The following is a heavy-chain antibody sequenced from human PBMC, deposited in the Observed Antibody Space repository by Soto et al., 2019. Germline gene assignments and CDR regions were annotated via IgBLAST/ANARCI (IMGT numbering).Heavy chain of an antibody. CDR3: ARGPYYDFWRGYYPFYYYYYGMDV. Sequence: PSETLSLTCAVYGGSFSGYYWSWIRQPPGKGLEWIGEINHSGSTNYNPSLKSRVTISVDTSKNQFSLKLSSVTAADTAVYYCARGPYYDFWRGYYPFYYYYYGMDVWGQGTTVTVSS. D-gene: IGHD3-3*01. V-gene: IGHV4-34*01. CDR1: GGSFSGYY. CDR2: INHSGST. J-gene: IGHJ6*02.